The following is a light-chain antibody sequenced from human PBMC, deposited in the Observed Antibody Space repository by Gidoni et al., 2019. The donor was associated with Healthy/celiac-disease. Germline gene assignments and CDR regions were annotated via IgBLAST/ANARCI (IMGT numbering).Light chain of an antibody. CDR2: GAS. J-gene: IGKJ4*01. Sequence: EIVMTQSPATLSESPGERATLSCRASQSVSSYLAWYQQKPGQAPRLLIYGASTRATGFPARFSGSGSGTEFTLTISSLQSEDFAVYYCQQYNNWPPTFGGGTKVEIK. CDR1: QSVSSY. V-gene: IGKV3-15*01. CDR3: QQYNNWPPT.